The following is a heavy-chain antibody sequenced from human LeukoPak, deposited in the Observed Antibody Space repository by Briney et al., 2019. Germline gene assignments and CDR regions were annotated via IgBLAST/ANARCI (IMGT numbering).Heavy chain of an antibody. J-gene: IGHJ6*04. CDR1: GFTFSSYA. Sequence: GGSLRLSCAASGFTFSSYAMHWVRQAPGKGLEWVAVISYDGSNKYYADSVKGRFTISRDNSKNTLYLQMNSLRAEDTAVCYCARDRQLDYYYYGMDVWGKGTTVTVSS. CDR3: ARDRQLDYYYYGMDV. CDR2: ISYDGSNK. V-gene: IGHV3-30*04. D-gene: IGHD1-1*01.